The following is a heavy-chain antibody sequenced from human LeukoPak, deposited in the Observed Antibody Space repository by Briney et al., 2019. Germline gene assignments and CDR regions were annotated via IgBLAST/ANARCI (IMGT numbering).Heavy chain of an antibody. CDR1: GFTFSSYW. CDR2: INSDGSST. D-gene: IGHD3-22*01. CDR3: ARPEYDSSGYYYYYGMDV. V-gene: IGHV3-74*01. J-gene: IGHJ6*02. Sequence: GGSLRLSCAASGFTFSSYWMHWVRQGPGKGLVWVSRINSDGSSTSYADSVKGRFTISRDNSKNTLYLQMNSLRAEDTAVYYCARPEYDSSGYYYYYGMDVWGQGTTVTVSS.